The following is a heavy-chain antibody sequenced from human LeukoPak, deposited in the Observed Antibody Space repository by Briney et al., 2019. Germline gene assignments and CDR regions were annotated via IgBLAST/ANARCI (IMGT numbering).Heavy chain of an antibody. Sequence: GGSLRLSCAASGFTFSSYEMNWVRQAPGKGLEWVSYISSSGSTIYCADSVKGRFTISRDNAKNSLYLQMNSLRAQDTAVYYCAELGITMIGGVWGKGTTVTISS. J-gene: IGHJ6*04. V-gene: IGHV3-48*03. CDR3: AELGITMIGGV. CDR2: ISSSGSTI. CDR1: GFTFSSYE. D-gene: IGHD3-10*02.